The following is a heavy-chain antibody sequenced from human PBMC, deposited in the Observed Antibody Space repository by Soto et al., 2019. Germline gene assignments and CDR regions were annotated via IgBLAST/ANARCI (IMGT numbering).Heavy chain of an antibody. CDR1: DFSISNAW. J-gene: IGHJ6*02. D-gene: IGHD2-15*01. V-gene: IGHV3-15*07. Sequence: EVQLVESGGGLVKPGGSLRLSCAASDFSISNAWMNWVRQAPGKGLEWVGRIKTRSEGEATDYAAPLKDRFTISRDDSKNTLFLQMNSLKTEDTPVYFCTTGSVEGVWGQGATVIVSS. CDR3: TTGSVEGV. CDR2: IKTRSEGEAT.